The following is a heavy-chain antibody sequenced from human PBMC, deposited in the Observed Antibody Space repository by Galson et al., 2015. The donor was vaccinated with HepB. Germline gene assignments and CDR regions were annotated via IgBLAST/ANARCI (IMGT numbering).Heavy chain of an antibody. CDR3: VKNGDMVATIFAY. CDR2: ISISSTTI. V-gene: IGHV3-48*02. CDR1: GFTFSRFA. D-gene: IGHD5-12*01. J-gene: IGHJ4*02. Sequence: SLRLSCAASGFTFSRFAMNWVRQAPGKGLEWVPYISISSTTIYYADSVKGRFTISRDNAKNLVFLQMNSLRDEDTALYYCVKNGDMVATIFAYWGQGALVTVSS.